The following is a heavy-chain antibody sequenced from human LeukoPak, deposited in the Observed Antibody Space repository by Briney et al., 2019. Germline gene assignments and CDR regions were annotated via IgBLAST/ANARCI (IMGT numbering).Heavy chain of an antibody. CDR3: ARIAVLSGYSGYDPLFDP. J-gene: IGHJ5*02. Sequence: PSQTLSLTCAVSGGSISSGGYSWSWIRQPPGKGLEWIGYIYHSGSTYYNPSLKSRVTISVDRSKNQFSLKLSSVTAADTAVYYCARIAVLSGYSGYDPLFDPWGQGTLVTVSS. V-gene: IGHV4-30-2*01. CDR2: IYHSGST. CDR1: GGSISSGGYS. D-gene: IGHD5-12*01.